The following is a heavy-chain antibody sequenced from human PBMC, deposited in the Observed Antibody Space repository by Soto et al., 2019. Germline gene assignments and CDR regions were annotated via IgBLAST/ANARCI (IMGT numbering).Heavy chain of an antibody. Sequence: PGGSLRLSCAASGFTFSSYAMHWVRQAPGKGLEWVAVISYDGSNKYYADSVKGRFTISRDNSKNTLYLQMNSLRAEDTAVYYCARALLTRGYSSGWYGGSFDYWGQGTLVTVSS. D-gene: IGHD6-19*01. CDR2: ISYDGSNK. J-gene: IGHJ4*02. CDR1: GFTFSSYA. V-gene: IGHV3-30-3*01. CDR3: ARALLTRGYSSGWYGGSFDY.